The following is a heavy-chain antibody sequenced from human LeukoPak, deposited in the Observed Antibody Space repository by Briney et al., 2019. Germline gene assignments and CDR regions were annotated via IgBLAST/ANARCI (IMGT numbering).Heavy chain of an antibody. CDR1: GFTFGSYA. CDR2: IAHDETNR. V-gene: IGHV3-30*04. Sequence: PGGSLRLSCAASGFTFGSYAMHWVRQPPGKGLEWVAVIAHDETNRFYVDSVKGRFTISRDNSMNTLYLRMDSLRPEDTAVYFCARDLTPGAPDYFDYWGQGTLVTVSS. D-gene: IGHD2-2*01. CDR3: ARDLTPGAPDYFDY. J-gene: IGHJ4*02.